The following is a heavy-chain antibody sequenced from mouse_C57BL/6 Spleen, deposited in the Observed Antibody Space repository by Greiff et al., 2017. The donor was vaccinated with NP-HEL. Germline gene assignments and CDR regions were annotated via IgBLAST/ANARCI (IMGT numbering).Heavy chain of an antibody. CDR2: IHPNSGST. Sequence: QVQLQQPGAELVKPGASVKLSCKASGYTFTSYWMHWVKQRPGHGLEWIGMIHPNSGSTNYNEKFKSKATLTVDKSSSTAYMELSSLTSEDSAVYYCARSGYGSSLDYWGQGTTLTVSS. CDR1: GYTFTSYW. D-gene: IGHD1-1*01. J-gene: IGHJ2*01. V-gene: IGHV1-64*01. CDR3: ARSGYGSSLDY.